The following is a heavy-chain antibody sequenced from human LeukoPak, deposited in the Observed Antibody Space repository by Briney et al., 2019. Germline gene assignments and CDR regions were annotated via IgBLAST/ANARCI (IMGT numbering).Heavy chain of an antibody. CDR2: ISYDGSNK. CDR3: ARAREGFDY. J-gene: IGHJ4*02. Sequence: GRSLRLSCAASGFTFSSYAMHWVRQAPGKGLEWVAVISYDGSNKYYADSVKGRFTISRDNSKNTLYLQMNSLRAEDTAVYYCARAREGFDYWGQGTLVTASS. CDR1: GFTFSSYA. D-gene: IGHD3-10*01. V-gene: IGHV3-30-3*01.